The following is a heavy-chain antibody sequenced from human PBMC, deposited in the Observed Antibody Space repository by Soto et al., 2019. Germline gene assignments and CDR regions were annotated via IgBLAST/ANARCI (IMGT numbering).Heavy chain of an antibody. J-gene: IGHJ4*02. CDR3: ANLPLYGSGFDC. Sequence: EVQLVESGGGLVQPGGSLRLSCAASGFTFDDYAIHWVRQIPGKGLEWVSGISWNGDATGYADSVKGRFTISRDNAKNSLSPPMDSLKTEDTAMYYCANLPLYGSGFDCWGQGTLVTVSS. D-gene: IGHD3-10*01. CDR2: ISWNGDAT. CDR1: GFTFDDYA. V-gene: IGHV3-9*01.